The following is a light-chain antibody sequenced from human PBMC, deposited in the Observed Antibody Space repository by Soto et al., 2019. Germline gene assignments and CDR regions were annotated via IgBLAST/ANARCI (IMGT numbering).Light chain of an antibody. Sequence: QAVVTQPPSVSGAPGQRVTISSTGSSSNIGAGYDVHWYQQRPGTAPKLLIFGNINRPSGVPDRFSGSKSGTSASLAITGLQAEDEGDYYCQSYDSTLSARYVFGTGTQLTVL. CDR1: SSNIGAGYD. CDR3: QSYDSTLSARYV. CDR2: GNI. V-gene: IGLV1-40*01. J-gene: IGLJ1*01.